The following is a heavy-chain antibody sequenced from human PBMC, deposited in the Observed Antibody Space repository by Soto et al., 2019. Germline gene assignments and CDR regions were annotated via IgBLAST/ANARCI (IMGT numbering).Heavy chain of an antibody. CDR2: FDPEDGET. D-gene: IGHD2-15*01. V-gene: IGHV1-24*01. CDR1: GYTLTELS. J-gene: IGHJ3*02. Sequence: GSVKGCFQVSGYTLTELSMQLVRQAPGKGLEWMGGFDPEDGETIYAQKLQGRVTMSEDTSTDTAYMELSSLRSEDTAVYYCATGLLNPDAFDIWGQGTMVTVSS. CDR3: ATGLLNPDAFDI.